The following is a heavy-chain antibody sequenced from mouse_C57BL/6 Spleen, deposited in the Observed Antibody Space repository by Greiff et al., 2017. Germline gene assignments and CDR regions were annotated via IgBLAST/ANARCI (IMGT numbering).Heavy chain of an antibody. V-gene: IGHV1-50*01. D-gene: IGHD1-1*01. CDR2: IDPSDSYT. CDR3: ARSYYGSSYFDV. J-gene: IGHJ1*03. CDR1: GYTFTSYW. Sequence: QVQLQQPGAELVKPGASVKLSCKASGYTFTSYWMQWVKQRPGQGLEWIGEIDPSDSYTNYNQKFKGKATLTVDTSSSTAYMQLSSLTSEDCAVYYCARSYYGSSYFDVWGTGTTVTVSS.